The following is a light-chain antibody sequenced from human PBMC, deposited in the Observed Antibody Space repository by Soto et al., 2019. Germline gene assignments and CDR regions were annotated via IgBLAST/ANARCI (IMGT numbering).Light chain of an antibody. J-gene: IGKJ2*01. CDR2: DAS. CDR3: QQFESYS. V-gene: IGKV1-5*01. Sequence: DIQLTQSPSTLSASVVDSVTITCRASQSISTWLAWYQQKAGKAPKLLIYDASTLESGVPSRFSGSGSGTEFTLTISSLQPDDFATYHCQQFESYSFGQGTKVDIK. CDR1: QSISTW.